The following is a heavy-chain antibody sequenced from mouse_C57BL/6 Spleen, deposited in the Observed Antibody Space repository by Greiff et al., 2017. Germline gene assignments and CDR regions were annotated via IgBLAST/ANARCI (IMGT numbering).Heavy chain of an antibody. CDR2: ISSGSSTI. Sequence: EVKLMESGGGLVKPGASLKLSCAASGFTFSDYGMHWVRQAPGQGLEWVAYISSGSSTIYYADTVKGPFTLSRDKAKNTPFLQMTSLRSEDSAMYYCARKEEGEFAYWGQGTLVTVSA. CDR1: GFTFSDYG. J-gene: IGHJ3*01. V-gene: IGHV5-17*01. CDR3: ARKEEGEFAY.